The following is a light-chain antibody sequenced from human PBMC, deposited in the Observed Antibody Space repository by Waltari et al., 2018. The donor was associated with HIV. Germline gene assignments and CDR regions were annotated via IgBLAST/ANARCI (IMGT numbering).Light chain of an antibody. Sequence: QSALTQPPSASGSPGQSVTISCAGTSSDVGAYNSVSWYQHHPGKAPKPLISEVSKRPSGVPVRFSGSKAGNTASLTVAGRQAEDEADYYCTSYAGNNLIFGGGTKMTVL. CDR1: SSDVGAYNS. J-gene: IGLJ2*01. CDR3: TSYAGNNLI. CDR2: EVS. V-gene: IGLV2-8*01.